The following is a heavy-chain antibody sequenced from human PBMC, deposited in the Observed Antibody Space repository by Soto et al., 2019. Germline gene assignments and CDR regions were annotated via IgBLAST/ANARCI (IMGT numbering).Heavy chain of an antibody. CDR3: ARAPRIAAATRGWFDP. V-gene: IGHV3-33*01. J-gene: IGHJ5*02. CDR1: GFTFSSYG. D-gene: IGHD6-13*01. Sequence: GGSLRLSCAASGFTFSSYGMHWVRQAPGKGLEWVAVIWYDGSNKYYADSVKGRFTISRDNSKNTLYLQMNSLRAEDTAVYYCARAPRIAAATRGWFDPWGQGTLVTVSS. CDR2: IWYDGSNK.